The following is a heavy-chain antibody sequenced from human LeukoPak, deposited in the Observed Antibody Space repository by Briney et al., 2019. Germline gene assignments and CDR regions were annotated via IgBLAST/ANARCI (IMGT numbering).Heavy chain of an antibody. D-gene: IGHD3-22*01. CDR3: ARDSSGYYSYFDY. CDR1: GGSISSYY. V-gene: IGHV4-59*01. J-gene: IGHJ4*02. CDR2: IYYSGST. Sequence: SETLSLTCTVSGGSISSYYWSWIRQPPGKGLEWIGYIYYSGSTNYNPSLKSRVTISVDTSKNQYSLKLSSVTAADTAVYYCARDSSGYYSYFDYWGQGTLVTVSS.